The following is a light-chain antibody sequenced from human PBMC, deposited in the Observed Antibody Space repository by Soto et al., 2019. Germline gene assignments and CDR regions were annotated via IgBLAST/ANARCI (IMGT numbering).Light chain of an antibody. CDR1: QSLVNTY. J-gene: IGKJ1*01. CDR2: DAS. V-gene: IGKV3-20*01. Sequence: EVVLTQSPGSLSLSPGDRATLSCRASQSLVNTYVAWYQQKAGQAPRLLIFDASTRATGIPDRFSGSGSGTDYTLSISRLEPEDFAVYYFQSYGSSRTFGHGTKVEI. CDR3: QSYGSSRT.